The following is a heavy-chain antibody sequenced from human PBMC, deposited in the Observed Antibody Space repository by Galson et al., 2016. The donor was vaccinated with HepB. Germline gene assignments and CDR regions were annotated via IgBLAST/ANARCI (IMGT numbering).Heavy chain of an antibody. CDR1: GFTGTRNY. CDR2: IYSEGTT. V-gene: IGHV3-53*01. J-gene: IGHJ5*02. CDR3: GRDVGP. Sequence: SLRLSCAASGFTGTRNYMRWFRQAPGKGLEWVSLIYSEGTTDYADSVKGRFTISRDSSKNTLFLQMNRLRVEDTAVYYCGRDVGPWGRGTLVTVSS.